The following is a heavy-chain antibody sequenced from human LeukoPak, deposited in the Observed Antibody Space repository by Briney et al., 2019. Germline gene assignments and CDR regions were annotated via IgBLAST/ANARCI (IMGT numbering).Heavy chain of an antibody. V-gene: IGHV3-30*18. D-gene: IGHD3-22*01. CDR3: AKVKDSSGSRGAFDI. CDR2: ISYDGSNK. CDR1: GFTFSSYG. Sequence: PGGSLRLSCAASGFTFSSYGMHWVRQAPGKGLEWVAVISYDGSNKYYADSAKGRFTISRDNSKNTLYLQMNSLRAEDTAVYYCAKVKDSSGSRGAFDIWGQGTMVTVSS. J-gene: IGHJ3*02.